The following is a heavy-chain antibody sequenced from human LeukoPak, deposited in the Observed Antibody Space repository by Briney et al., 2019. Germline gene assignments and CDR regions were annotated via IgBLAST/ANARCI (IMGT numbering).Heavy chain of an antibody. Sequence: PSETLSLTCTVSGYSISSGYYWGWIRQPPGKGLEWIGSIYYSGSTYYNPSLKSRVTISVDTSKNQFSLKLRSVTAADTAVYYCASLAVAGKHFDYWGQGTLVTVSS. CDR2: IYYSGST. V-gene: IGHV4-38-2*02. CDR3: ASLAVAGKHFDY. D-gene: IGHD6-19*01. CDR1: GYSISSGYY. J-gene: IGHJ4*02.